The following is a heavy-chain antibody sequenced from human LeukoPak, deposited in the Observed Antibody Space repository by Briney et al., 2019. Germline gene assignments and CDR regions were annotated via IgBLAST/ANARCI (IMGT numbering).Heavy chain of an antibody. CDR3: ARWVAAAGSLFDY. CDR1: GGSISSSSYY. Sequence: SETLSLTCTVSGGSISSSSYYWGWLRQPPGKGLEWIGSIYYSGSTYYNPSLKSRVTISVDTSKNQFSLKLSSVTAADTAVYYCARWVAAAGSLFDYWGQGTLVTVSS. CDR2: IYYSGST. D-gene: IGHD6-13*01. J-gene: IGHJ4*02. V-gene: IGHV4-39*01.